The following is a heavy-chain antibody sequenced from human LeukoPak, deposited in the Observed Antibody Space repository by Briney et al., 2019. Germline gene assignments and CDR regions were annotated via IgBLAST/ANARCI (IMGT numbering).Heavy chain of an antibody. D-gene: IGHD4-17*01. Sequence: ETLSLTCTVSGGSISSYYWSWVRQAPGKGLEWVANIKQDGSEKYYVDSVKGRFTISRDNAKNSLYPQMNSLRAEDTAVYYCARDLGDYGDYGLFDYWGQGTLVTVSS. V-gene: IGHV3-7*01. CDR1: GGSISSYY. CDR3: ARDLGDYGDYGLFDY. CDR2: IKQDGSEK. J-gene: IGHJ4*02.